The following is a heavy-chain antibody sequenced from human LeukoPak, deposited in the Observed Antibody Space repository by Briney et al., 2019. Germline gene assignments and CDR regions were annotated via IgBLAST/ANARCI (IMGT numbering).Heavy chain of an antibody. V-gene: IGHV3-53*01. CDR1: GFTVSSNY. Sequence: GGSLRLSCAASGFTVSSNYMSWVRQAPGKGLEWVSVIYSGGSTYYADSVKGRFTISRDNSKNTLYLQMNSLRAEDTAVYYCARVSGSWRYYVDYWGQGTLVTVSS. CDR3: ARVSGSWRYYVDY. J-gene: IGHJ4*02. CDR2: IYSGGST. D-gene: IGHD6-13*01.